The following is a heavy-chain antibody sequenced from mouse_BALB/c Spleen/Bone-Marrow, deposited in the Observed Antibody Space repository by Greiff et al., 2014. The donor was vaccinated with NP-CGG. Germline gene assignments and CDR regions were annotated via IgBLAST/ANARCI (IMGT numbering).Heavy chain of an antibody. CDR1: GYTFTSYW. CDR2: IDPYDSET. Sequence: QVQLKHSGAELVRPGTSVKLSCKASGYTFTSYWMNWVKQRPEQGLEWIGRIDPYDSETHYNQRFKDKAILTVDKSSSTAYMQLSSLTSEDSAVYYCARRALDAMDDWGQGTSVTVSA. J-gene: IGHJ4*01. CDR3: ARRALDAMDD. D-gene: IGHD2-10*02. V-gene: IGHV1-52*01.